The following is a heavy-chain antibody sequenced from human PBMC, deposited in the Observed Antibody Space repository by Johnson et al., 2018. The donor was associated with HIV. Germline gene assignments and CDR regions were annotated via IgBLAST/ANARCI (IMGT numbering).Heavy chain of an antibody. J-gene: IGHJ3*02. V-gene: IGHV3-66*01. D-gene: IGHD3-22*01. CDR3: ARDRKVDYFDSGGFYSDAFDI. CDR1: GFTVSSNS. Sequence: VQLVESGGGLVRPGGSLRLSCAASGFTVSSNSMSWVRQAPGKGLEWVSDIDTAGSTYDDESLMSRFTSSIDISKTTLYLQMNSLRAEDTAIYYCARDRKVDYFDSGGFYSDAFDIWGQGTRVTVSS. CDR2: IDTAGST.